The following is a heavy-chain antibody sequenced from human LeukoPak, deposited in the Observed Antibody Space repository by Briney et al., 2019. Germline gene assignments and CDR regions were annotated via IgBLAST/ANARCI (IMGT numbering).Heavy chain of an antibody. V-gene: IGHV4-34*01. D-gene: IGHD1-14*01. CDR1: GGSFSGYY. Sequence: SETLSLTCAVYGGSFSGYYWSWIRQPPGKGLEWIGEINHSGSTNYNPSLKSRVTISVDTSKNQFSLKLSSVTAADTAVYYCARGMARPGFFRYYYYGMDVWGQGTTVTVSS. J-gene: IGHJ6*02. CDR2: INHSGST. CDR3: ARGMARPGFFRYYYYGMDV.